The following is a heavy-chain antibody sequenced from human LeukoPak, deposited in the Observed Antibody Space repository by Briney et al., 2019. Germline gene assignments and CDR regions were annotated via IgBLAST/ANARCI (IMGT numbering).Heavy chain of an antibody. CDR2: IYHSGNT. D-gene: IGHD6-13*01. CDR3: ARVYYSSSYDYWYFDL. CDR1: GYSISTSYY. J-gene: IGHJ2*01. V-gene: IGHV4-38-2*02. Sequence: PSETLSLTCTVSGYSISTSYYWGWIRQPPGKGLEWIGSIYHSGNTYYNPSLKSRVTISVDTSKNQFSLKLSSVTAADTAVYYCARVYYSSSYDYWYFDLWGRGTLVTVSS.